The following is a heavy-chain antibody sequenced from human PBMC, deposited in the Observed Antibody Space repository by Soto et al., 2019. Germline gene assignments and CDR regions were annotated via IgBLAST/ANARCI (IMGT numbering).Heavy chain of an antibody. V-gene: IGHV1-18*01. CDR2: ISAYNGNT. Sequence: QVQLVQSGAEVKKPGASVKVSCQASGYTFTSYGISWVRQAPGQGLEWMGWISAYNGNTNYAQKLQARITIITVTSTSAAYMELRNLRSDDTAVYYFEIHSSSWYGDFVYWGQGTLVTVCS. J-gene: IGHJ4*02. CDR1: GYTFTSYG. CDR3: EIHSSSWYGDFVY. D-gene: IGHD6-13*01.